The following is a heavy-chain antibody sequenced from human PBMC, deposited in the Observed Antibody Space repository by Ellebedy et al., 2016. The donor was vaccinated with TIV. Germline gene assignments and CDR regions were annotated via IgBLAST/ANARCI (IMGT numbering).Heavy chain of an antibody. CDR2: IWYDGSQT. CDR1: GFSFSDHG. D-gene: IGHD6-19*01. J-gene: IGHJ4*02. V-gene: IGHV3-33*01. CDR3: ARKPSGWNGDY. Sequence: LSLTCAVSGFSFSDHGMHWVRQAPGRGLEWVAVIWYDGSQTRYADFVKDRFIISRDDSKNTLYLQMHSLRPEDTAVYFCARKPSGWNGDYWGQGTLVTVSS.